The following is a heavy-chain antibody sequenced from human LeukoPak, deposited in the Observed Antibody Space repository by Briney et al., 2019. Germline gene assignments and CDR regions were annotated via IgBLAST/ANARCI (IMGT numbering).Heavy chain of an antibody. CDR1: GGSISSSSYF. J-gene: IGHJ4*02. CDR2: IYYSGST. D-gene: IGHD5-18*01. V-gene: IGHV4-39*07. CDR3: ARGRGYSYGTLFDY. Sequence: SETLSLTCTVSGGSISSSSYFWGWIRQPPGKGLEWIGSIYYSGSTYYNPSLKSRVTISVDTSKNQFSLKLSSVTAADTAVYYCARGRGYSYGTLFDYWGQGTLVTVSS.